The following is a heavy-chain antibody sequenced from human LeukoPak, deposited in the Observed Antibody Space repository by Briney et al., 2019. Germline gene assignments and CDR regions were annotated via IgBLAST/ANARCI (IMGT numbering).Heavy chain of an antibody. Sequence: EESLKISCKGSGYSFTSYWIGWVRQMPGKGLEWMGIIYPGDSDTRYSPSFQGQVTISADKSISTAYLQWSSLKASDTAMYYCARFLGYSYGYSYFDYWGQGTLATVSS. CDR3: ARFLGYSYGYSYFDY. CDR2: IYPGDSDT. J-gene: IGHJ4*02. V-gene: IGHV5-51*01. D-gene: IGHD5-18*01. CDR1: GYSFTSYW.